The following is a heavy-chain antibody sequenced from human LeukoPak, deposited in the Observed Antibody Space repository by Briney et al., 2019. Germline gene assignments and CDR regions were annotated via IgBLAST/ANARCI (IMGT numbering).Heavy chain of an antibody. Sequence: GASVKVSCKASGGTFSSYAISWVRQAPGQGLEWMGRIIPILGIANYAQKFQGRVTITADKSTSTAYMELSSLRSEDTAVYYCAKEEYSSSHDDAFDIWGQGTMVTVSS. CDR1: GGTFSSYA. D-gene: IGHD6-13*01. V-gene: IGHV1-69*04. J-gene: IGHJ3*02. CDR2: IIPILGIA. CDR3: AKEEYSSSHDDAFDI.